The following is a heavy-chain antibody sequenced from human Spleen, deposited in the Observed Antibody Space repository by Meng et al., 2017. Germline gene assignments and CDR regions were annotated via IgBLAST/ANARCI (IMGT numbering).Heavy chain of an antibody. Sequence: QGLRGEAGAGVKRPGAAVKVACKASGGTFRSYASSWARQASGQGLEWMGGFIPIFGTVNYAQKFQGRVTITADKSTGTVYMQLRSLRFEDTAVYYCAPYSSGWDPRSPWGPGTLVTVSS. D-gene: IGHD6-19*01. J-gene: IGHJ5*02. CDR2: FIPIFGTV. CDR1: GGTFRSYA. V-gene: IGHV1-69*06. CDR3: APYSSGWDPRSP.